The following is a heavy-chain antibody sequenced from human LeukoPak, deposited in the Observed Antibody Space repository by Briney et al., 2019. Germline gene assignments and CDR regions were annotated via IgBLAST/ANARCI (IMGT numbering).Heavy chain of an antibody. V-gene: IGHV1-2*02. J-gene: IGHJ5*01. Sequence: ASVKVSCKASGYTFTDYFIHWVRQAPGQEHEWMGWIDCKSGDTNFAQKFQGRVTMTRDPSTRTAYMDLLRLMSDDTATYYCARDIAPSGSWWLDSWGQGTLVVVSS. CDR3: ARDIAPSGSWWLDS. D-gene: IGHD6-13*01. CDR1: GYTFTDYF. CDR2: IDCKSGDT.